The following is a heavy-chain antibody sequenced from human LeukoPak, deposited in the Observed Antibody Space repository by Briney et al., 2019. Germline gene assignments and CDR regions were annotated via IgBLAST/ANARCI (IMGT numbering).Heavy chain of an antibody. V-gene: IGHV3-30*03. Sequence: PGGSLRLSCAASGFSVTNYMTWVRQAPGKGLEWVAVISYDGSNKYYADSVKGRFTISRDNSKNTLYLQMNSLRAEDTAVYYCARDKGRLGQDAFDIWGQGTMVTVSS. J-gene: IGHJ3*02. D-gene: IGHD6-19*01. CDR3: ARDKGRLGQDAFDI. CDR2: ISYDGSNK. CDR1: GFSVTNY.